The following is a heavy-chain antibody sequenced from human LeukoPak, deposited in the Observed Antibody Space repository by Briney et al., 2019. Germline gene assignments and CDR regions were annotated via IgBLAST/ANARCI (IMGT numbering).Heavy chain of an antibody. CDR1: GFTFSSYG. CDR3: ATEYYDILTGTNYFDY. CDR2: IKQDGSEK. D-gene: IGHD3-9*01. Sequence: PGGSLRLSWAAAGFTFSSYGMSWVRQAPGKGREWVANIKQDGSEKDYVDSVKGRFTISRDNAKNSLYLQMNSLRAEDTAVYYCATEYYDILTGTNYFDYWGQGSLVTVSS. V-gene: IGHV3-7*01. J-gene: IGHJ4*02.